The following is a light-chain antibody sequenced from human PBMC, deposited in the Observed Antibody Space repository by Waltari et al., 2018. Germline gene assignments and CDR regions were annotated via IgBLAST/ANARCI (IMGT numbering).Light chain of an antibody. CDR2: QDS. J-gene: IGLJ2*01. V-gene: IGLV3-1*01. CDR1: KLGDKY. Sequence: SYELTQPPSVSVSPGQTASITCSGDKLGDKYACWYQQKPGQSPWLVIYQDSKRPSGIPGRVSGSNSGNTATLTISGTQAMDEADYYCQAWDSSTVVFGGGTKLTVL. CDR3: QAWDSSTVV.